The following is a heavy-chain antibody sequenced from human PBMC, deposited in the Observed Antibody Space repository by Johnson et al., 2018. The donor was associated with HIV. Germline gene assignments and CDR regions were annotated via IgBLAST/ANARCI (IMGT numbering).Heavy chain of an antibody. Sequence: QVQLVESGGGVVQPGKSLRLSCAASGFTFSSYAMHWVRQAPGKGLEWVAVISYDGSNKYYADSVKGRFTISRDNSKNRLYLQTSRLRTEDTAVYYCARDREYGLAWGWAFDIWGQGTMVTVSS. D-gene: IGHD6-19*01. V-gene: IGHV3-30*04. CDR3: ARDREYGLAWGWAFDI. J-gene: IGHJ3*02. CDR1: GFTFSSYA. CDR2: ISYDGSNK.